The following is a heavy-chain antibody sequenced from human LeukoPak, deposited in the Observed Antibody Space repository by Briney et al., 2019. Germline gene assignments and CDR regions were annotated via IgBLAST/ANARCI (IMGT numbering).Heavy chain of an antibody. V-gene: IGHV4-59*01. CDR3: ARWELLGESFDY. CDR2: IYYSGST. D-gene: IGHD1-26*01. J-gene: IGHJ4*02. Sequence: SETLSLTCTVSGGSISSYYWSWIRQPPGKGLEWIGYIYYSGSTNYNPSLKSRVTISVDTSKNQFSLKLSSGTAADTAVYYCARWELLGESFDYWGQGTLVTVSS. CDR1: GGSISSYY.